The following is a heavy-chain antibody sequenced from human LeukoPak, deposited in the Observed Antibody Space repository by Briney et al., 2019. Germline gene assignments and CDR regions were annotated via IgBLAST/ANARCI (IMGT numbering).Heavy chain of an antibody. Sequence: GGSLRLSCVASGFPFSSYWMTWVRQAPGKGLEWVANIKQDGSKKSYVDSVKGRFTISRDNAKNSLYLQMNSLRAEDTAVYYCAKDRSITTPGDAFDIWGQGTMVTVSS. J-gene: IGHJ3*02. D-gene: IGHD4-4*01. CDR2: IKQDGSKK. V-gene: IGHV3-7*03. CDR1: GFPFSSYW. CDR3: AKDRSITTPGDAFDI.